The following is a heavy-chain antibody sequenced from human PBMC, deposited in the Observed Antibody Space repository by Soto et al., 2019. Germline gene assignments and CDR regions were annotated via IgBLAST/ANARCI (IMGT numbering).Heavy chain of an antibody. J-gene: IGHJ4*02. Sequence: ASVKVSCKTSGYTFANYGVTWVRQAPGQRLEWMGWINAGNGNTKYSQKFQGRVTITRDTSASTAYMELSSLRSEDTAVYYCARGHAGSDFDYWGQGTLVTVSS. V-gene: IGHV1-3*01. CDR2: INAGNGNT. CDR3: ARGHAGSDFDY. CDR1: GYTFANYG. D-gene: IGHD3-10*01.